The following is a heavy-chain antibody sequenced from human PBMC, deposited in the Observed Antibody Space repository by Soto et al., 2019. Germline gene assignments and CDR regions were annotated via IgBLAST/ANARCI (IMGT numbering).Heavy chain of an antibody. V-gene: IGHV4-39*01. CDR1: GGSISSSSYY. CDR2: IYYSGST. Sequence: PSETLSLTCTVSGGSISSSSYYWGWIRQPPGKGLEWIGSIYYSGSTYYNPSLKSRVTISVDTSKNQFPLKLSSVTAADTAVYYCARHGGYSSSWVSIYYHLEVWGKGRPVTVSS. CDR3: ARHGGYSSSWVSIYYHLEV. J-gene: IGHJ6*03. D-gene: IGHD6-13*01.